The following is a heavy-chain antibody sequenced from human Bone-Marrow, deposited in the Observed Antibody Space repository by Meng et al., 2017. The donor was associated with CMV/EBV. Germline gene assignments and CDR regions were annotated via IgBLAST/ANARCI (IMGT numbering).Heavy chain of an antibody. D-gene: IGHD2-2*01. CDR3: ARDRGTVVPAAGVGGYYGMDV. Sequence: GESLKISCAASGFTFSSYAMHWVRQAPGKGLEWVSYISSSGSTIYYADSVKGRFTISRDNAKNSLYLQMNSLRAEDTAVDYCARDRGTVVPAAGVGGYYGMDVWGQGTTVTVSS. CDR1: GFTFSSYA. CDR2: ISSSGSTI. J-gene: IGHJ6*02. V-gene: IGHV3-48*03.